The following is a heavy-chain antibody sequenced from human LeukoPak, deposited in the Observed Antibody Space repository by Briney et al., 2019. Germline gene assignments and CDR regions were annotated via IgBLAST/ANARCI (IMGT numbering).Heavy chain of an antibody. CDR3: ARRSDYYGSGSYYAPDY. J-gene: IGHJ4*02. Sequence: GGSLRLSCAASGFTFSSYEMNWVRQAPGKGLEWVPYISSSGSTIYYADSVKGRFTISRDNAKNSLYLQMNSLRAEDTAVYYCARRSDYYGSGSYYAPDYWGQGTLVTVSS. V-gene: IGHV3-48*03. D-gene: IGHD3-10*01. CDR1: GFTFSSYE. CDR2: ISSSGSTI.